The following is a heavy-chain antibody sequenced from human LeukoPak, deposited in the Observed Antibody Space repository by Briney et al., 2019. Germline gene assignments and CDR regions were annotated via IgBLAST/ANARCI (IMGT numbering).Heavy chain of an antibody. CDR1: GFTFSSNW. V-gene: IGHV3-7*01. Sequence: GGSLRLSCAASGFTFSSNWKSWVRQAPGKGLEWVANIKQDGSERYYVGSVKGRFTISRDNAKNSLFLQMNSLRAEDTAVYYCATSGASSYWGQGTLVTVSS. D-gene: IGHD1-26*01. CDR3: ATSGASSY. CDR2: IKQDGSER. J-gene: IGHJ4*02.